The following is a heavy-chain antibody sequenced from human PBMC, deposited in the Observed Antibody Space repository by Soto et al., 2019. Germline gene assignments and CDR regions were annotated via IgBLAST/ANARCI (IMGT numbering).Heavy chain of an antibody. CDR1: GGSVSCGSYY. V-gene: IGHV4-61*01. CDR2: IYYSGST. CDR3: AREKSGSYDY. D-gene: IGHD1-26*01. Sequence: SETLSLTCTVSGGSVSCGSYYWSWIRQPPGKGLEWIGYIYYSGSTNYNPSLKSRVTISVDTSKNQFSLKLSSVTAADTAVYYCAREKSGSYDYWGQGTLVTVSS. J-gene: IGHJ4*02.